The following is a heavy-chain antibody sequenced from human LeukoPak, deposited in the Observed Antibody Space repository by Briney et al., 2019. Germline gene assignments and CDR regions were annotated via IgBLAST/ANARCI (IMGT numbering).Heavy chain of an antibody. D-gene: IGHD6-13*01. CDR2: INAGNGNT. CDR1: GYTFTSYA. Sequence: ASVKVSCKASGYTFTSYAMHWVRQAPGQRLEWMGWINAGNGNTKYSQKFQGRVAITRDTSASTAYMELSSLRSEDTAVYYCARVVDSSSWYYFDYWGQGTLVTVSS. J-gene: IGHJ4*02. CDR3: ARVVDSSSWYYFDY. V-gene: IGHV1-3*01.